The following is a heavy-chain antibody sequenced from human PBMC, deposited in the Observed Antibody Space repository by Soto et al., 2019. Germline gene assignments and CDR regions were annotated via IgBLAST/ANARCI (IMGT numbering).Heavy chain of an antibody. V-gene: IGHV3-74*01. J-gene: IGHJ4*02. CDR1: GITFSSYW. Sequence: EVQLVESGGGLVQPGGSLRLSCAASGITFSSYWMHWVRQAPGKGLVWVSRIKSDGSSTSYADSVKGRFTISRDNAKNTLDLQMNSLRAEDTAVYYCAREACSGGNCFYFGPDYWGQGTLVTVSS. CDR2: IKSDGSST. D-gene: IGHD2-15*01. CDR3: AREACSGGNCFYFGPDY.